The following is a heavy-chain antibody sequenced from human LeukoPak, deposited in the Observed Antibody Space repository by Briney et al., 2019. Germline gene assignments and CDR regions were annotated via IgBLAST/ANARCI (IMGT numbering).Heavy chain of an antibody. D-gene: IGHD2-8*01. CDR1: GFTFSGFW. V-gene: IGHV3-7*01. CDR2: IQQDGSNK. Sequence: GGSLRLSCAASGFTFSGFWMSWVRQAPAKGREWVATIQQDGSNKYYVDSVKGRFTISRDNAKHSLYLQMNSLSAEDTAVYYCARHCSNGVCLDYWGQGTLVTVSS. CDR3: ARHCSNGVCLDY. J-gene: IGHJ4*02.